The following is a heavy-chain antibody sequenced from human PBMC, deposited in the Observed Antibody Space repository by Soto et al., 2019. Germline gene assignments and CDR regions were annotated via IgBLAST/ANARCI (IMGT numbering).Heavy chain of an antibody. J-gene: IGHJ3*02. CDR3: ARTYDGSGPNSGGYGFDI. CDR2: IYYSGTT. V-gene: IGHV4-59*01. D-gene: IGHD3-22*01. Sequence: PSETLSLTCTVSGGSISSYYWSWIRQPPGKGLEWIAYIYYSGTTNYNPSLKSRVTISVDTSKNQFSLKLNSVTAADTAVYYCARTYDGSGPNSGGYGFDIWGQGTMVTVSS. CDR1: GGSISSYY.